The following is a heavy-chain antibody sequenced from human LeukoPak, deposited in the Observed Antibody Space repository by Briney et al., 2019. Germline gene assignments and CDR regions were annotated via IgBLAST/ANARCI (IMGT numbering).Heavy chain of an antibody. CDR2: VSGSGGGT. Sequence: PGGSLRLSCAASGFTFSIYAMSWVRQAPGKGLEWVSVVSGSGGGTYYADSVKGRFIISRDNSKNTLYLQMNSLRAEDTAVYYCATYSSLNRREFQYWGQGTLLTVSS. D-gene: IGHD3-22*01. CDR3: ATYSSLNRREFQY. J-gene: IGHJ1*01. V-gene: IGHV3-23*01. CDR1: GFTFSIYA.